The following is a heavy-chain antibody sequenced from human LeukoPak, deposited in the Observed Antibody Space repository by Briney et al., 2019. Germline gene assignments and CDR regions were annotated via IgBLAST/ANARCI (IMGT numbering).Heavy chain of an antibody. D-gene: IGHD6-13*01. Sequence: PSETLSLTCTVSGGSISSYYWSWIRQPPGKGLEWIGSIYYSGSTYYNPSLKSRVTISVDTSKNQFSLKLSSVTAADTAVYYCARGVNWIDPWGQGTLVTVSS. CDR1: GGSISSYY. CDR2: IYYSGST. J-gene: IGHJ5*02. V-gene: IGHV4-39*07. CDR3: ARGVNWIDP.